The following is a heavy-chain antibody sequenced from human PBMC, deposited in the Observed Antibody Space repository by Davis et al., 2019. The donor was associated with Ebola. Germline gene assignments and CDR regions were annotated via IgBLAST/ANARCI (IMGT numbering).Heavy chain of an antibody. CDR2: ISYDGSNK. D-gene: IGHD3/OR15-3a*01. CDR3: ARWTGLDY. Sequence: GGSLRLSCAASGFTFSSYAMHWVRQAPGKGLEWVAVISYDGSNKYYADSVKGRFTISRDNSKNTLYLQMNSLRAEDTAVYYCARWTGLDYWGQGTLVTVSS. V-gene: IGHV3-30*04. CDR1: GFTFSSYA. J-gene: IGHJ4*02.